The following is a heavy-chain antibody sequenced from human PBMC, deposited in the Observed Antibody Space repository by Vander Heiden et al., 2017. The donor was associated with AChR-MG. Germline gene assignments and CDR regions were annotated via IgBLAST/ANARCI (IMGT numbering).Heavy chain of an antibody. CDR1: GCSITRYSSY. CDR2: IYYSGST. J-gene: IGHJ6*02. D-gene: IGHD3-3*01. V-gene: IGHV4-39*01. CDR3: ARSQYYDFWSGYRNYYYGMDV. Sequence: QLQLQESGPGLGKPSETLSLTCTVSGCSITRYSSYWGGIRQPPGKGLEWIGDIYYSGSTYYNPSLKSRVTISVDTSKTQFSLKVTSVTAADTALYYCARSQYYDFWSGYRNYYYGMDVWGQGTTVTVSS.